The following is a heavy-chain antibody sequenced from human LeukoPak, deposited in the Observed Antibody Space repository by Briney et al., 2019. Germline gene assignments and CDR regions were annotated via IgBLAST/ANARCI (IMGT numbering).Heavy chain of an antibody. Sequence: GGSLRLSCAASGFTFSNAYMSWVRQAPGKGLEWVGRIKRKTDGGTTVYAAPVKGRFTISRDDSKNTLYLQMNSLKTEDTAVYYCTTEHAGYDFDYWGQGTLVTVSS. V-gene: IGHV3-15*01. CDR1: GFTFSNAY. D-gene: IGHD5-12*01. J-gene: IGHJ4*02. CDR2: IKRKTDGGTT. CDR3: TTEHAGYDFDY.